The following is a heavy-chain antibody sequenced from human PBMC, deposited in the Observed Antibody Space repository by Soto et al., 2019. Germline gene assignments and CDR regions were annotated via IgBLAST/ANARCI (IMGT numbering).Heavy chain of an antibody. D-gene: IGHD3-10*01. CDR2: IKQDGSEK. CDR1: GCTFTSYW. V-gene: IGHV3-7*01. CDR3: AGSVY. Sequence: GGSLRLSCAASGCTFTSYWMKWVRQAPGKGLEWVANIKQDGSEKYYVDSVKGRFTISRDNAKNSLYLQMNSLRAEDTAVYYCAGSVYWGQGTLVTVSS. J-gene: IGHJ4*02.